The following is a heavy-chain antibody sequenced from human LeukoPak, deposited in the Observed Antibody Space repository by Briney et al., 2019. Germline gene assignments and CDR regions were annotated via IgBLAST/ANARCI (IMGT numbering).Heavy chain of an antibody. J-gene: IGHJ3*02. CDR1: GFTFSSYA. Sequence: PGGSLRLSCAASGFTFSSYAMSWVRQAPGKGLEWVSAISGSGGSTYYADSVKGRFTISRDNSKNTLYLQMNSLRAEDTAVYYCAKPEPFKPTYYYDSSGYYPGAFDIWGQGTMVTVSS. V-gene: IGHV3-23*01. CDR3: AKPEPFKPTYYYDSSGYYPGAFDI. CDR2: ISGSGGST. D-gene: IGHD3-22*01.